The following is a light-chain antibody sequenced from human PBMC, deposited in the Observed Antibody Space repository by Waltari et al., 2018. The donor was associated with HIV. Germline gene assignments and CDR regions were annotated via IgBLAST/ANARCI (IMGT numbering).Light chain of an antibody. J-gene: IGKJ4*02. V-gene: IGKV3-20*01. CDR1: ENVGSSY. CDR2: GTS. Sequence: EIVLTQSPGSLSLYTGERASLSCRASENVGSSYLAWYQHRPGHAPRPLIYGTSKRATDIPDRFSGGGSGTDFTLSLKILEPEDFAVYDCHQYATSPRTFGGGTKVEVK. CDR3: HQYATSPRT.